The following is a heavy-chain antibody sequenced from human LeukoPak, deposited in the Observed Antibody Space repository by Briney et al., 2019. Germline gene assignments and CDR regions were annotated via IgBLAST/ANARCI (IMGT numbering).Heavy chain of an antibody. D-gene: IGHD2-15*01. J-gene: IGHJ4*02. CDR3: ASHCSGGSCVDY. V-gene: IGHV3-11*04. CDR1: GFTFSDYY. Sequence: GGSLRLSCAASGFTFSDYYMSWIRQAPGQGRGWVSYISSSGSTIYYADSVKGRFTISRDNAKNSLYLQMNSLRAEDTAVYYCASHCSGGSCVDYWGQGTLVTVSS. CDR2: ISSSGSTI.